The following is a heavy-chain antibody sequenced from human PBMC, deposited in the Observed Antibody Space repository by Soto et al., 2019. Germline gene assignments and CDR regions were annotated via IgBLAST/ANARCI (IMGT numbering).Heavy chain of an antibody. CDR3: ARATTVTSSFFFYGLDV. J-gene: IGHJ6*02. CDR1: GDSITSSSYY. D-gene: IGHD4-17*01. V-gene: IGHV4-39*07. Sequence: SETLSLTCTVSGDSITSSSYYWGWIRQSPGKGLECIASIYYDGNTYYNPSLKSRLTMSLDTSQNQFSLHLTSVIAADSALYFCARATTVTSSFFFYGLDVWGPGTTVTVSS. CDR2: IYYDGNT.